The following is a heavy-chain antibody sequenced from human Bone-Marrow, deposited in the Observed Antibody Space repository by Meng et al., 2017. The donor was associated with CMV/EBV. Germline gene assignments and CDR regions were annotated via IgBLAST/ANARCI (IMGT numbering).Heavy chain of an antibody. CDR1: GGTFSSYA. D-gene: IGHD3-9*01. CDR3: ARGFHLTGYVYYYYGMDV. V-gene: IGHV1-69*05. Sequence: SVKVSCKASGGTFSSYAISWVRQAPGQGLEWMGGIIPIFGTANYAQKFQGRVTITTDESTSTAYMELSSLRSEDTAVYYCARGFHLTGYVYYYYGMDVWGQGTTVTVSS. J-gene: IGHJ6*02. CDR2: IIPIFGTA.